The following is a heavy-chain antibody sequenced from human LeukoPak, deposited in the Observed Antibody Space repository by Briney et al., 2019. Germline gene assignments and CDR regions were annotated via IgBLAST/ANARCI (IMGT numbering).Heavy chain of an antibody. CDR1: GGSTSSSSYY. Sequence: SETLSLTCTVSGGSTSSSSYYWGWIRQPPGKGLEWIGSIYYSGSTYYNPSLNSRVTISVDTSKNQFSLKLRSVPAADTAVYYCARHGSNYGDAFDIWGQGTMVTVSS. J-gene: IGHJ3*02. CDR2: IYYSGST. V-gene: IGHV4-39*01. D-gene: IGHD4/OR15-4a*01. CDR3: ARHGSNYGDAFDI.